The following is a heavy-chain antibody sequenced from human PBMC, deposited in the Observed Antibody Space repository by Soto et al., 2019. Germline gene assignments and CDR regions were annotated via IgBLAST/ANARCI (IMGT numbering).Heavy chain of an antibody. J-gene: IGHJ4*02. CDR1: GFTFSSYA. D-gene: IGHD2-2*01. Sequence: LRLSCAASGFTFSSYAMNWVRQAPGKGLEWVALISHDGINKYYADSVRGRFTISRDSSTNTLYLQMNSLRAADTAVYYCGRCTSTSCHLGSDYWGQGTLVTVSS. V-gene: IGHV3-30-3*01. CDR2: ISHDGINK. CDR3: GRCTSTSCHLGSDY.